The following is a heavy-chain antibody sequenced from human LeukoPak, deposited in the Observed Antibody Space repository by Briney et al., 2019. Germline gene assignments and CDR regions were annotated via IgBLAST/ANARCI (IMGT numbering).Heavy chain of an antibody. J-gene: IGHJ2*01. CDR3: AKGPKRTGTTGYWYFDL. Sequence: PGGSLRLSCAASGFTFSSCAMSWVRQAPGKGLEWVSAISGSGGSTYYADSVKGRFTISRDNSKNTLYLQMNSLRAEDTAVYYCAKGPKRTGTTGYWYFDLWGRGTLVTVSS. CDR1: GFTFSSCA. D-gene: IGHD1-7*01. V-gene: IGHV3-23*01. CDR2: ISGSGGST.